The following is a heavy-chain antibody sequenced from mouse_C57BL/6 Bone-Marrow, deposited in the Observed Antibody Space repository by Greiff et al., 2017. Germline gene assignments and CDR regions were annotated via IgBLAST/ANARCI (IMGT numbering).Heavy chain of an antibody. CDR1: GFTFSNYW. J-gene: IGHJ2*01. CDR3: TLITTVVAPYYFDY. CDR2: IRLKSDNYAT. Sequence: EVKVEESGGGLVQPGGSMKLSCVASGFTFSNYWMNWVRQSPEKGLEWVAQIRLKSDNYATHYAESVKGRFTISRDDSKSSVYLQMNNLRAEDTGIYYCTLITTVVAPYYFDYWGQGTTLTVSS. V-gene: IGHV6-3*01. D-gene: IGHD1-1*01.